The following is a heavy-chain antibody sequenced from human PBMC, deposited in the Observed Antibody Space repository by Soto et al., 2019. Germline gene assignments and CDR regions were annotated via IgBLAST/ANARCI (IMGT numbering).Heavy chain of an antibody. V-gene: IGHV3-21*01. CDR1: AFTFRSFT. D-gene: IGHD6-13*01. CDR3: TRDASRDSSARGWFDP. CDR2: ISSNSAYI. J-gene: IGHJ5*02. Sequence: GGSLRLSCAASAFTFRSFTMNWVRQAPGKGLKWVSTISSNSAYIYYTDALRGRFTISRDNAKNSLHLQMNSLRAEDTAVYYCTRDASRDSSARGWFDPWGPGTLVTVSS.